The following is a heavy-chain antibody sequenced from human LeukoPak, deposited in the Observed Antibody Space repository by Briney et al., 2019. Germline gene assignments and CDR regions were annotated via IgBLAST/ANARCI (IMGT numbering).Heavy chain of an antibody. V-gene: IGHV3-7*04. CDR2: IKQDGSEK. J-gene: IGHJ3*02. Sequence: GGSLRLSCAASGFTFSTSCMSWVRQTPGKGLEWVASIKQDGSEKYYVDSVRGRFTISRDNAKNSLSLQMNSLRAEDTAVYYCARAWQWAFDIWGQGTMVTVSS. CDR3: ARAWQWAFDI. D-gene: IGHD2-8*01. CDR1: GFTFSTSC.